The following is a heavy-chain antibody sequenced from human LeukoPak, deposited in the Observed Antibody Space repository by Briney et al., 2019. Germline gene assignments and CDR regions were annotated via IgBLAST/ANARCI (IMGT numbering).Heavy chain of an antibody. D-gene: IGHD6-19*01. CDR2: IESGAKSYAT. J-gene: IGHJ4*02. CDR3: AKDPGSGWYSD. V-gene: IGHV3-73*01. CDR1: GFTFSGSA. Sequence: PGGSLRLSCAASGFTFSGSAMHWVRQAPGKGLEWVGQIESGAKSYATAYAASVKGRFTISRDNSKNTLYLQMNSLRAEDTAVYYCAKDPGSGWYSDWGQGTLVTVSS.